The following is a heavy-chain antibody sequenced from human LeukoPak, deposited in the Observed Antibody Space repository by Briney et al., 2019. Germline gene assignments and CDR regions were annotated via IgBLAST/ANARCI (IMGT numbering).Heavy chain of an antibody. CDR3: TTLHIVDY. Sequence: PGGSLRLSCVASGFTLSNYWMHWVRQAPGKGLVWVSRISTDGNTATYADSVKGRSSISRDNAKNTLYLQMNRLRAEDTAVYYCTTLHIVDYWAQGTLVTVSS. D-gene: IGHD2-15*01. CDR2: ISTDGNTA. J-gene: IGHJ4*02. V-gene: IGHV3-74*01. CDR1: GFTLSNYW.